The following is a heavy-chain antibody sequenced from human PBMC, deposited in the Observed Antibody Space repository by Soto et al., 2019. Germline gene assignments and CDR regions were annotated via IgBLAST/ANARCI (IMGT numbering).Heavy chain of an antibody. Sequence: PSETLSLTCAVYGGSFSGYYWSWIRQPPGKGLEWIGEINHSGSTNYNPSLKSRVTISVDMSKNQFSLKLSSVTAADTAVYYCARTCITMVRGVISYYYYYYYYMDVWGKGTTVTVSS. CDR3: ARTCITMVRGVISYYYYYYYYMDV. CDR1: GGSFSGYY. D-gene: IGHD3-10*01. CDR2: INHSGST. V-gene: IGHV4-34*01. J-gene: IGHJ6*03.